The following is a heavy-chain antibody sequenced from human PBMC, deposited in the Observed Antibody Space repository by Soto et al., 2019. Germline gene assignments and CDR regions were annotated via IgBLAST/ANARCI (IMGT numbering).Heavy chain of an antibody. Sequence: GSLRLSCSASGFPFGSYTMYWVRQAPGKGLEWVSSITTSSSRNIFYADSLKGRFTISRDNANNILYLQMNSVTAADTAVYYCATDSGGPPINRFDSWGHGTLVTVSS. CDR3: ATDSGGPPINRFDS. CDR1: GFPFGSYT. V-gene: IGHV3-21*04. J-gene: IGHJ5*01. CDR2: ITTSSSRNI. D-gene: IGHD3-16*01.